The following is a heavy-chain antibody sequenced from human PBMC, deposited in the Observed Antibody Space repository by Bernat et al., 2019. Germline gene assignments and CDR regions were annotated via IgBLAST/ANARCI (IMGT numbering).Heavy chain of an antibody. V-gene: IGHV3-23*01. CDR1: GFTFSSYG. J-gene: IGHJ4*02. D-gene: IGHD6-19*01. CDR2: ISGSGGET. Sequence: EVQLLESGGGLVQPGGSLRLSCAASGFTFSSYGMSWVRQAPGKGLEWVSAISGSGGETYYADFGKGRFTISRDNSKNTLYLQMNSLRAEDTAVYYCAKRNLYNDGWYDFWGQGTLVTVSS. CDR3: AKRNLYNDGWYDF.